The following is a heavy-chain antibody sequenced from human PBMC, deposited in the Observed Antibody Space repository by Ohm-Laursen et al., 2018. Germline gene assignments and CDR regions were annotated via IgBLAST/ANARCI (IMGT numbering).Heavy chain of an antibody. J-gene: IGHJ4*02. CDR3: ARRLSPHLSGWSRKYFDY. Sequence: SDTLSLTCAVYGGSFSGYYWNWIRQPPGKGLEWIGEINHSGSTNYNPPLKSRVTISVDTSKNQFSLKLSSVTAADTAVYYCARRLSPHLSGWSRKYFDYWGQGTLVTVSS. V-gene: IGHV4-34*01. CDR2: INHSGST. CDR1: GGSFSGYY. D-gene: IGHD6-19*01.